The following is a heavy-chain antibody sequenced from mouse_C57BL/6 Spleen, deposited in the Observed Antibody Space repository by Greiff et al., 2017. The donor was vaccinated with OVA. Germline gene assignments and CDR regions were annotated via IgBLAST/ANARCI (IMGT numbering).Heavy chain of an antibody. J-gene: IGHJ3*01. V-gene: IGHV1-15*01. Sequence: QVQLKESGAELVRPGASVTLSCKASGYTFTDYEMHWVKQTPVHGLEWIGAIDPETGGTAYNQKFKGKAILTADKSSSTAYMELRSLTSEDSAVYYCTRSLYDGYYGGFAYWGQGTLVTVSA. D-gene: IGHD2-3*01. CDR1: GYTFTDYE. CDR3: TRSLYDGYYGGFAY. CDR2: IDPETGGT.